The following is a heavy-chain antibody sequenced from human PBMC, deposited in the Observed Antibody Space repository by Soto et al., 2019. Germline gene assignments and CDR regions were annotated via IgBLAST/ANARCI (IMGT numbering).Heavy chain of an antibody. Sequence: SQTLSLTCAISGDFVASNSAAWNWIRQSPARGLEWLGRTYYRSKWYNEYAVSVKSRISINPDTSKNQFSLQLSSVTPDDTAVYYCTRGRSTGWHYLDYWGQGXLVTVYS. J-gene: IGHJ4*02. CDR3: TRGRSTGWHYLDY. CDR1: GDFVASNSAA. CDR2: TYYRSKWYN. V-gene: IGHV6-1*01. D-gene: IGHD6-19*01.